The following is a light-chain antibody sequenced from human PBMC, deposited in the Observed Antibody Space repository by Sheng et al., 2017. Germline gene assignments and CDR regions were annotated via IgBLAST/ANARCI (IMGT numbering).Light chain of an antibody. V-gene: IGKV3-20*01. CDR1: QRITRSY. J-gene: IGKJ2*01. Sequence: DIVLTQSPGTLSLSPGERATLSCRASQRITRSYLVWYQQKPGQAPRVLIYGASSRATGIPDRFSGSGSGTEFTLTISSLQPDDFATYYCQQYNSYPYIFGQGTMLEIK. CDR2: GAS. CDR3: QQYNSYPYI.